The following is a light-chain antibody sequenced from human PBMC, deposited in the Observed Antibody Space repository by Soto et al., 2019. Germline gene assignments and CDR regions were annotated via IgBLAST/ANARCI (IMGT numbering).Light chain of an antibody. V-gene: IGKV1-39*01. CDR3: QQTYTIPFT. CDR1: QSMNNY. J-gene: IGKJ3*01. Sequence: DIQMTQSPSSLSASVGDRVTITCRASQSMNNYLSWIQQKPGKAPKVLIYAAYTLKSGVPSRFSGSGSGTAFTLTISSLQPEDFATYYCQQTYTIPFTFGPGTKVDVK. CDR2: AAY.